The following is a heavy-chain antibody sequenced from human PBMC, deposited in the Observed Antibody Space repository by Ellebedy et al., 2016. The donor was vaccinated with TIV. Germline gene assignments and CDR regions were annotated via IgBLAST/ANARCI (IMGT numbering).Heavy chain of an antibody. J-gene: IGHJ4*02. CDR2: INPNSGGT. D-gene: IGHD4-23*01. CDR3: ARDPDYGGNPTHDY. CDR1: GYTFTGYY. V-gene: IGHV1-2*02. Sequence: ASVKVSCXASGYTFTGYYMHWVRQAPGQGLEWMGWINPNSGGTNYAQKFQGRVTMTRDTSISTAYMELSRLRSDDTAVYYCARDPDYGGNPTHDYWGQGTLVTVSS.